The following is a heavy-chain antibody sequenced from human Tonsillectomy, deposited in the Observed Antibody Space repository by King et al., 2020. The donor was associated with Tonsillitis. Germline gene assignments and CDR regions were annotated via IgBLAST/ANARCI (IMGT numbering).Heavy chain of an antibody. CDR2: ISYDGTNK. V-gene: IGHV3-30*14. J-gene: IGHJ4*02. CDR3: ATSDPY. Sequence: VQLVESGGDVVQPGRSLRLSCAASGFSFSSYAMHWVRQAPGKGLEGVALISYDGTNKYYADSVRGRFTISRDNSKNTLYLQMNSLTAEDTAVYYCATSDPYWGQGTLVTVSP. CDR1: GFSFSSYA.